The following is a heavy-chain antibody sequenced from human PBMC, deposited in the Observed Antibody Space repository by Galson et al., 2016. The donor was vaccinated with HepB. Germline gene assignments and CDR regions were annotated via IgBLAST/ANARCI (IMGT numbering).Heavy chain of an antibody. V-gene: IGHV1-18*01. CDR2: ISTYNDNT. J-gene: IGHJ4*02. Sequence: SVKVSCKASGYTFSNYGISWVRQAPGQGLEWMGWISTYNDNTKYAQKLQGRVTMTTDTYTSTAYMELRRLRSDDTAVYYCARGDHSSSRPFDSWGQGTLVTVSS. D-gene: IGHD6-13*01. CDR1: GYTFSNYG. CDR3: ARGDHSSSRPFDS.